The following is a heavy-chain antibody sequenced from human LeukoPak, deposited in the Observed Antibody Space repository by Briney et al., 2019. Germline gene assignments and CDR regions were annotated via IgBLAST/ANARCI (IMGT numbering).Heavy chain of an antibody. CDR3: ARDLGSDDYGDYGGASYYYGMDV. D-gene: IGHD4-17*01. V-gene: IGHV3-11*01. CDR2: ISSSGSTI. Sequence: GGSLRLSCAASGFTFSDYYMSWIRQAPGKGLEWVSYISSSGSTIYCADSVKGRFTISRDNAKNSLYLQMNSLRAEDTAVYYCARDLGSDDYGDYGGASYYYGMDVWGQGTTVTVSS. J-gene: IGHJ6*02. CDR1: GFTFSDYY.